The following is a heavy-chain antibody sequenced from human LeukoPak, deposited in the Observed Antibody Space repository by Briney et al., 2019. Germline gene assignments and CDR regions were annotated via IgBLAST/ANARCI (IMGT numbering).Heavy chain of an antibody. CDR3: AREGAAHYYMDV. Sequence: TLSLTCAVSGGSISSGGYSWSWIRQPPGKGLEWIGYIYHSGSTNYNPSLKSRVTISVDTSKNQFSLKLSSVTAADTAVYYCAREGAAHYYMDVWGKGTTVTVSS. CDR2: IYHSGST. D-gene: IGHD6-6*01. J-gene: IGHJ6*03. CDR1: GGSISSGGYS. V-gene: IGHV4-30-2*01.